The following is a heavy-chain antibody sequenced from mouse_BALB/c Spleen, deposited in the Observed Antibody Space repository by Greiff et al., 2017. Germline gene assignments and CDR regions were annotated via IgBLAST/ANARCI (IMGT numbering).Heavy chain of an antibody. CDR1: GFTFSSYG. V-gene: IGHV5-6*02. J-gene: IGHJ2*01. Sequence: DVMLVESGGDLVKPGGSLKLSCAASGFTFSSYGMSWVRQTPDKRLEWVATISSGGSYTYYPDSVKGRFTISRDNAKNTLYLQMSSLKSEDTAMYYCARQNPHYFDYWGQGTTLTVSS. CDR3: ARQNPHYFDY. CDR2: ISSGGSYT.